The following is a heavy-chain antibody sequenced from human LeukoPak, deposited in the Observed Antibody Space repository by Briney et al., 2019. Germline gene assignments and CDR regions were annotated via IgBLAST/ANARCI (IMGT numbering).Heavy chain of an antibody. CDR2: IYYSGST. CDR3: ARHEKYSSSCLPGY. D-gene: IGHD6-13*01. Sequence: SETLSLTCTVSGGSISSSSYYWGWIRQPPGKGLEWIGSIYYSGSTYYNPSFKSRVTISVDTSKNQFSLKLSSVTAADTAVYYCARHEKYSSSCLPGYWGQGTLVTVSS. CDR1: GGSISSSSYY. J-gene: IGHJ4*02. V-gene: IGHV4-39*01.